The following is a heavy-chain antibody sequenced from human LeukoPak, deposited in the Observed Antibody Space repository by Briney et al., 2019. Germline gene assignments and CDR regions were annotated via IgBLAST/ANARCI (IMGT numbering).Heavy chain of an antibody. CDR3: TTAGGSGWYAFDY. V-gene: IGHV3-74*01. J-gene: IGHJ4*02. CDR1: GFTFSSSW. Sequence: GGSLRLSCAASGFTFSSSWMHWVRQAPGKGPVWVSRINSDGSHTVYADSVKGRFSISRDNAKNTVYLQMSSLRVEDTGVYYCTTAGGSGWYAFDYWGQGTLVTVSS. D-gene: IGHD6-19*01. CDR2: INSDGSHT.